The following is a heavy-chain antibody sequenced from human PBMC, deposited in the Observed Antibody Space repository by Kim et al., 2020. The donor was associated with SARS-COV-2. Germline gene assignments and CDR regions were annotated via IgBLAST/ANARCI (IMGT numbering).Heavy chain of an antibody. CDR3: AREVRGVITYYYYGMDV. CDR2: INHSGST. CDR1: GGSFSGYY. V-gene: IGHV4-34*01. D-gene: IGHD3-10*01. Sequence: SETLSLTCAVYGGSFSGYYWSWIRQPPVKGLEWIGEINHSGSTNYNPSLKSRVTISVDTSKNQFSLKLSSVTAADTAVYYCAREVRGVITYYYYGMDVWGQGTMVTVSS. J-gene: IGHJ6*02.